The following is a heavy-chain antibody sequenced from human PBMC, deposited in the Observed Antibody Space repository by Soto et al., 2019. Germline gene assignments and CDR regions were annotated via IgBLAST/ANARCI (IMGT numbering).Heavy chain of an antibody. D-gene: IGHD2-2*01. V-gene: IGHV1-69*01. CDR3: SRHLVKTYNWFDP. CDR1: GGTFSSYA. Sequence: QVQLVQSGAAVKKPGSSVKVSCKASGGTFSSYAISWVRQAPGQGLEWMGGSIPIYGTANYAQKFQGRVPITADESTSTPYMELSSLGTEDMDVYYCSRHLVKTYNWFDPWGQGTLVTVSS. J-gene: IGHJ5*02. CDR2: SIPIYGTA.